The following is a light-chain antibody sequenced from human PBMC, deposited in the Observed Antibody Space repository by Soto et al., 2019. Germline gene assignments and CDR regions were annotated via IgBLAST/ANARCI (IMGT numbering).Light chain of an antibody. CDR3: SVWDVSLNDSA. CDR1: SSNIGRNT. J-gene: IGLJ3*02. CDR2: ISD. Sequence: QSVLTQPPSASGTHGKRVTISCSGSSSNIGRNTVKWYRQLPGTAPKLLIVISDQRPSGVPDRFAASQSCTSASLAISRLQSEDEYDYICSVWDVSLNDSAFCGGTKLTVL. V-gene: IGLV1-44*01.